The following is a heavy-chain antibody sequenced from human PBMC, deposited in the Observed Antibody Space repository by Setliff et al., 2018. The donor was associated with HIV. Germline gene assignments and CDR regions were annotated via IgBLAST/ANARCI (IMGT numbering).Heavy chain of an antibody. J-gene: IGHJ5*02. CDR2: IYYSGST. V-gene: IGHV4-39*01. D-gene: IGHD1-1*01. CDR3: ARARKGDWNLSYWFDP. Sequence: PSETLSLTCTVSGVSISSTNYYWGWIRQPPGKGLEWIGTIYYSGSTYYNPSLKSRVTISVDTSKNQFSLKLSSVTAADTAVYYCARARKGDWNLSYWFDPWGQGTLVTVSS. CDR1: GVSISSTNYY.